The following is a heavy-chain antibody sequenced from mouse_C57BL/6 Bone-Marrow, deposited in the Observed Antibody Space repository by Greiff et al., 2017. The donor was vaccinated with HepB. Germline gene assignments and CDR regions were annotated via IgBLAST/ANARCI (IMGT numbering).Heavy chain of an antibody. CDR1: GFTFSSYA. D-gene: IGHD1-1*01. CDR3: ARDRYYGSSDGGFDY. Sequence: EVQGVESGGGLVKPGGSLKLSCAASGFTFSSYAMSWVRQTPEKRLEWVATISDGGSYTYYPDNVKGRFTISRDNAKNNLYLQMSHLKSEDTAMYYCARDRYYGSSDGGFDYWGRGTTLTVSS. V-gene: IGHV5-4*01. CDR2: ISDGGSYT. J-gene: IGHJ2*01.